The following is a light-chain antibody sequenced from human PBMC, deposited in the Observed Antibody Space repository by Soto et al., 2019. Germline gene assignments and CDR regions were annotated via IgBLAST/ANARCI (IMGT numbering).Light chain of an antibody. CDR2: GAS. J-gene: IGKJ5*01. CDR1: QSVNTK. CDR3: QQYNNWPPIT. V-gene: IGKV3-15*01. Sequence: EIVMTQSPGTLSVSPGERVTLSCRASQSVNTKLAWYQQKVGQAPRLLIYGASTRATGISARFSGSGSGTEFTLTISSLQSEDFEVYYCQQYNNWPPITFGQGTRLDIK.